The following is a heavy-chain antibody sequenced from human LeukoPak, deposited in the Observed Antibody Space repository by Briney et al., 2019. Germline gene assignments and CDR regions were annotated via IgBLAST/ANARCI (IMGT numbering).Heavy chain of an antibody. Sequence: GESLKISCKGSRYTFTSYWIAWVRQMPGKGLEWMGIIYPGDSDTTYSPSFQGQVTISADKSISTAYLQWSSLKASDTAMYYCARRLGGIVRSHFDYWGQGTLVTVSS. J-gene: IGHJ4*02. CDR2: IYPGDSDT. CDR3: ARRLGGIVRSHFDY. CDR1: RYTFTSYW. D-gene: IGHD4-23*01. V-gene: IGHV5-51*01.